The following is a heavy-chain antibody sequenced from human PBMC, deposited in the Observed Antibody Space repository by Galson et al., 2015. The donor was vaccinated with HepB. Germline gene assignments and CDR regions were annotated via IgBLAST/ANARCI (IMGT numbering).Heavy chain of an antibody. D-gene: IGHD1-26*01. J-gene: IGHJ4*02. CDR2: TFYRSRWYN. CDR1: GDSVSSNSAG. V-gene: IGHV6-1*01. CDR3: TRGMGDTGLDY. Sequence: CAISGDSVSSNSAGWNWIRQSPSSGLEWLGRTFYRSRWYNEYAMSVRSRITINADTSKNQFSLKLNSVTPDDTAIYYCTRGMGDTGLDYWGQGTLVTVSS.